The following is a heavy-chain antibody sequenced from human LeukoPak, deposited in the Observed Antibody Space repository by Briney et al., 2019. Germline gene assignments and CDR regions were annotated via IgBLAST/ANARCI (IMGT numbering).Heavy chain of an antibody. CDR2: ILFSGIS. D-gene: IGHD2-8*02. V-gene: IGHV4-39*01. CDR3: ARRNLLLGGSFGS. J-gene: IGHJ4*02. CDR1: GDSIVSNYYY. Sequence: PSETLSLTCNVSGDSIVSNYYYWAWFRPPPRSGLEWLGNILFSGISYYNPSLGSRVAMSVDTSKNQFSLKLNSVTAADTSVYFCARRNLLLGGSFGSWGQGSLVIVSS.